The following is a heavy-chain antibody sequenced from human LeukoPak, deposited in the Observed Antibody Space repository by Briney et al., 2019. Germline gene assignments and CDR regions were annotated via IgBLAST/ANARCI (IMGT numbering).Heavy chain of an antibody. CDR2: IWFDGSNK. D-gene: IGHD6-13*01. CDR3: ARTYRSSWYYFDY. J-gene: IGHJ4*02. CDR1: GFTFSRYG. Sequence: PGGSLRLSCAASGFTFSRYGMHWVRQAPGKGLEWVAVIWFDGSNKYYADSVKGRFTISRDNSKNTLYLQVNILRAEDTAVYYCARTYRSSWYYFDYWGQGTLVTVSP. V-gene: IGHV3-33*01.